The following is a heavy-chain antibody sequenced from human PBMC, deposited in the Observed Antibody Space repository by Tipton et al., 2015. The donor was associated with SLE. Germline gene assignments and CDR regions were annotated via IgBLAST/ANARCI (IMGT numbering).Heavy chain of an antibody. CDR3: ARGALPAGAFDI. CDR1: GGSISSGSYY. D-gene: IGHD2-2*01. Sequence: TLSLTCTVSGGSISSGSYYWSWIRQPAGKGLEWIGYIYYSGSTNYNPSLKSRVTISVDTSKNQFSLKLSSVTAADTAVYYCARGALPAGAFDIWGQGTMVTVSS. CDR2: IYYSGST. V-gene: IGHV4-61*10. J-gene: IGHJ3*02.